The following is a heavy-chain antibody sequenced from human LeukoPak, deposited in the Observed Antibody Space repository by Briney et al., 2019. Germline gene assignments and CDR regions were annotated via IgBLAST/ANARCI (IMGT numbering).Heavy chain of an antibody. Sequence: ASVKVSCKVSGYTLTELSMHWVRQAPGKGLEWMGGFDPEDGETIYAHKFQGRVTMTEDTSTDTAYMELSSLRSEDTAVYYCATAFSHLELRDYWGQGTLVTVSS. V-gene: IGHV1-24*01. D-gene: IGHD1-7*01. CDR3: ATAFSHLELRDY. CDR2: FDPEDGET. CDR1: GYTLTELS. J-gene: IGHJ4*02.